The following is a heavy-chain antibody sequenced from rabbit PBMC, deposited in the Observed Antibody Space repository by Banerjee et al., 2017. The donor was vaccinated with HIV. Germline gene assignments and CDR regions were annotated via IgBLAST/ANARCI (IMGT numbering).Heavy chain of an antibody. J-gene: IGHJ4*01. V-gene: IGHV1S45*01. D-gene: IGHD8-1*01. CDR1: GLDFNSSYW. CDR3: ARDHAGSAYYDL. Sequence: QEQLEESGGDLVQPEGSLTLTCKASGLDFNSSYWICWVRQAPGKGLEWIACIDAGSIGSTFYAIWAKGRFTISKTSSTTVTLQMTSLTAADTATYFCARDHAGSAYYDLWGPGTLVTVS. CDR2: IDAGSIGST.